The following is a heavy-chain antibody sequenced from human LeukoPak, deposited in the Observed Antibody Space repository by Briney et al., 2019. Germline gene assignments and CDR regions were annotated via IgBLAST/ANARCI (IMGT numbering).Heavy chain of an antibody. CDR2: ISSNGGST. CDR3: ARGVGSGLYYFDY. D-gene: IGHD3-22*01. V-gene: IGHV3-64*01. CDR1: GFTFSSYA. Sequence: PGGSLRLSCAASGFTFSSYAMHWVRQAPGKGLEYVSAISSNGGSTYYANSVKGRFTISRDNSKNTLYLQMGSLRAEDMAVYYCARGVGSGLYYFDYWGQGTLVTVSS. J-gene: IGHJ4*02.